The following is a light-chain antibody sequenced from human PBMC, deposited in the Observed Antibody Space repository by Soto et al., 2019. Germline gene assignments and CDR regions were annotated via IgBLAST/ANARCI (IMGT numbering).Light chain of an antibody. Sequence: EIVMTQTPATLSVSPGERATLSCRSSQSVSNNLAWYQQKPGQAPRLLIYGASTRATGIPARFSGSGSGTEFTLTIDSLQSEDFAVYYCQQYNNWPPGPFGQGTKVDIK. CDR1: QSVSNN. V-gene: IGKV3-15*01. CDR2: GAS. CDR3: QQYNNWPPGP. J-gene: IGKJ1*01.